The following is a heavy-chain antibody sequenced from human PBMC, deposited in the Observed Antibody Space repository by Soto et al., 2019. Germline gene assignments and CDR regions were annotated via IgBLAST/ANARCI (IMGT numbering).Heavy chain of an antibody. J-gene: IGHJ4*02. D-gene: IGHD3-16*01. CDR3: ARGGTPIDY. V-gene: IGHV1-18*01. Sequence: QVQLVQSGAEVKKPGASVKVSCKASGYTFTNFGISWVRQSPGQGREWMGWISAYNGNTNSAQKFQDRVTMTTDTSTSTAYMELRSLRSDDTATYYSARGGTPIDYWGQGTLVTVSS. CDR1: GYTFTNFG. CDR2: ISAYNGNT.